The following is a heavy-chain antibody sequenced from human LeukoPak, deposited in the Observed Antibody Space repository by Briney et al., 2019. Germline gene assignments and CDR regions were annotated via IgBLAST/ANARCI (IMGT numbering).Heavy chain of an antibody. D-gene: IGHD2-2*01. V-gene: IGHV3-21*01. Sequence: GGSLRLSCAASGFTFGSYSMNWVRQAPGKGLEWVSSISSSSSYIYYADSVKGRFTISRDNAKNSLYLQMNSLRAEDTAVYYCASCYDYYYYYYMDVWGKGTTVTVPS. J-gene: IGHJ6*03. CDR1: GFTFGSYS. CDR3: ASCYDYYYYYYMDV. CDR2: ISSSSSYI.